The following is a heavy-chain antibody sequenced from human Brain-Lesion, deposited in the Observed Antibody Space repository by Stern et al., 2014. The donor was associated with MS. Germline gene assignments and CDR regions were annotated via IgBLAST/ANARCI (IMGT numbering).Heavy chain of an antibody. CDR1: GGSISSGGYY. D-gene: IGHD2-8*01. CDR3: ARVGVYVQTGWFDP. V-gene: IGHV4-31*03. CDR2: IHYSGST. Sequence: QVQLQESGPGLVKPSQTPSLTCTVSGGSISSGGYYWSWIRQHPGKGLEWIGYIHYSGSTYYNSALKSRVTISRDTSKNQFSLNLNSVTAADTAVYYCARVGVYVQTGWFDPWGQGALVTVSS. J-gene: IGHJ5*02.